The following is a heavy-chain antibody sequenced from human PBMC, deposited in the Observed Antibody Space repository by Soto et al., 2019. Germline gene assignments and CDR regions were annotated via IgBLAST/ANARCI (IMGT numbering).Heavy chain of an antibody. CDR1: GFTFSDYY. CDR2: ISSSGSTI. CDR3: VRVVGLVASHFDY. Sequence: GGSLRLSCAASGFTFSDYYMSWIRQAPGKGLEWVSYISSSGSTIYYADSVKGRFTISRDNAKNSLYLQMNSLRAEDTAVYYCVRVVGLVASHFDYWGQGTLVTVSS. V-gene: IGHV3-11*01. J-gene: IGHJ4*02. D-gene: IGHD5-12*01.